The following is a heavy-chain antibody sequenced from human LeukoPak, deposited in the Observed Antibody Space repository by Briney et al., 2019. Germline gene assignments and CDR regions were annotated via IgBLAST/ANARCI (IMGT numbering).Heavy chain of an antibody. D-gene: IGHD3/OR15-3a*01. J-gene: IGHJ4*02. Sequence: GGSLRLSCVASGFTFSSYAMGWVRQAPGKGLEWVSAITGSGDSRYYTDSVKGRFTISRDNSKNTLYLQMNSLRAGDTALYYCAKLWTGPFDYWGQGTLVTVSS. CDR2: ITGSGDSR. CDR3: AKLWTGPFDY. V-gene: IGHV3-23*01. CDR1: GFTFSSYA.